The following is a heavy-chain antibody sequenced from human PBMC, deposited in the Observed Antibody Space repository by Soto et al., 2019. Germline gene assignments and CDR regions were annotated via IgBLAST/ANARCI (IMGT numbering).Heavy chain of an antibody. CDR1: GGSVSSGSYY. Sequence: SETLSLTCTVSGGSVSSGSYYWSWIRQPPGKGLEWIGYIYDSGSTNYNPSLKSRVTISVDTSKNQFSLKLSSVTAADTAVYYCARDCSGGSCYSGDGMDVWGQGTTVTVSS. J-gene: IGHJ6*02. V-gene: IGHV4-61*01. CDR2: IYDSGST. D-gene: IGHD2-15*01. CDR3: ARDCSGGSCYSGDGMDV.